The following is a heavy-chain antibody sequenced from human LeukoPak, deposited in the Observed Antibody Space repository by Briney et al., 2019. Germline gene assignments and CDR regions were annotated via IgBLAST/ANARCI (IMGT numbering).Heavy chain of an antibody. Sequence: ASVKVSCKASGYTFTSYDIHWVRQATGQGLEWMGWMNPNSGNTGYAQKFQGRVTMTRNTSISTAYMELSSLRSEDTAVYYCARQLELHDAFDIWGQGTMVTVSS. CDR1: GYTFTSYD. V-gene: IGHV1-8*01. CDR3: ARQLELHDAFDI. D-gene: IGHD1-1*01. CDR2: MNPNSGNT. J-gene: IGHJ3*02.